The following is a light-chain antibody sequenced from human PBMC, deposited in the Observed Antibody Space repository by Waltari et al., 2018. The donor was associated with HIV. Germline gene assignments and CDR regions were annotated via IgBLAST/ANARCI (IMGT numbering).Light chain of an antibody. CDR2: DVS. CDR3: CSYVGSYTYV. V-gene: IGLV2-11*01. CDR1: SRAVGGYNY. Sequence: QSALIQPRSVSGSPGQSVTISCTGTSRAVGGYNYVSWYQQHPGKAPKLMIYDVSKRPSGVPDRFSGSKSGNTASLTISGLQAEDEADFYCCSYVGSYTYVFGTGTKVTVL. J-gene: IGLJ1*01.